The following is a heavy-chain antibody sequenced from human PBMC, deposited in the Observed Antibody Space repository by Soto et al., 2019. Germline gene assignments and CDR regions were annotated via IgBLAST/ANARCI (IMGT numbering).Heavy chain of an antibody. CDR1: GFTFSSYA. D-gene: IGHD3-10*01. V-gene: IGHV3-64D*08. J-gene: IGHJ3*02. CDR3: VKASLNYGSGKVWAFDI. Sequence: GGSLRLSCSASGFTFSSYAMHWVRQAPGKGLEYVSAISSNGGSTYYADSVKGRFTISRDNSKNTLYLQMSSLRAEDMAVYYCVKASLNYGSGKVWAFDIWGQGTMVTVSS. CDR2: ISSNGGST.